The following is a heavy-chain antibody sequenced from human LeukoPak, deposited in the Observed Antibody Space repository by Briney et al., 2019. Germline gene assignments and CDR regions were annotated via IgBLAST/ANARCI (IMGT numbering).Heavy chain of an antibody. V-gene: IGHV4-39*01. Sequence: PSETLSLTCTVSGGSISSSDYYWGWLRQPPGKGLEWIGSIYYSGSTYYNPSLKSRVTISVDTSKNQFSLKLNSVTAADTAVFYCAANSADYNTLGSSYKVWGQGTLVTVSS. CDR2: IYYSGST. D-gene: IGHD3-10*01. J-gene: IGHJ4*02. CDR1: GGSISSSDYY. CDR3: AANSADYNTLGSSYKV.